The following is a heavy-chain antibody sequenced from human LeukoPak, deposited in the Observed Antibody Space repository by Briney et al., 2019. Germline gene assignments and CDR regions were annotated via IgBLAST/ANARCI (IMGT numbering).Heavy chain of an antibody. CDR2: FDPEDGET. CDR3: ARVPPLYYDSSGYYRHFDY. Sequence: GASVKVSCTVSGYTLTELSMHWVRQAPGKGLEWMGGFDPEDGETIYAQKFQGRVTMTEDTSTDTAYMELSSLRSEDTAVYYCARVPPLYYDSSGYYRHFDYWGQGTLVTVSS. D-gene: IGHD3-22*01. V-gene: IGHV1-24*01. J-gene: IGHJ4*02. CDR1: GYTLTELS.